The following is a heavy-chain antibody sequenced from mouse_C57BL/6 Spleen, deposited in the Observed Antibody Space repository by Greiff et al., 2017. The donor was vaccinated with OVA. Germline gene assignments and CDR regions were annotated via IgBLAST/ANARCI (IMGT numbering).Heavy chain of an antibody. V-gene: IGHV1-81*01. D-gene: IGHD1-1*01. Sequence: QVQLQQSGAELARPGASVKLSCKASGYTFTSYGISWVKQRTGQGLEWIGEIYPRSGNTYYNEKFKGKATLTADKSSRTAYMELRSLTSEDSAVYFCARWYYGSSGDVDVWGTGTTVTVSS. CDR2: IYPRSGNT. CDR1: GYTFTSYG. J-gene: IGHJ1*03. CDR3: ARWYYGSSGDVDV.